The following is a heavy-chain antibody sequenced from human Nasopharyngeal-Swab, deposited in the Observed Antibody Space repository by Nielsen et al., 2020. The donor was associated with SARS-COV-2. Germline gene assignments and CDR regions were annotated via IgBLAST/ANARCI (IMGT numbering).Heavy chain of an antibody. CDR2: ISSSSSYI. J-gene: IGHJ6*02. Sequence: GESLKISCAASGFTFNNYNFNWVRQAPGKGLEWVSSISSSSSYIYYADSVKGRFTISRDNAKNSLYLQMNSLRAEDTAVYYCARELYYDFWSGYSNPHYGMDVWGQGTTVTVSS. CDR1: GFTFNNYN. CDR3: ARELYYDFWSGYSNPHYGMDV. V-gene: IGHV3-21*04. D-gene: IGHD3-3*01.